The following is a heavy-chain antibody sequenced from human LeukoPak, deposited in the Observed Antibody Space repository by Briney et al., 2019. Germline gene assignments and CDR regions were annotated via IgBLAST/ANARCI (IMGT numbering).Heavy chain of an antibody. J-gene: IGHJ4*02. CDR2: INPSGGST. CDR1: GYTFTSYY. CDR3: ARDGNSLGDY. V-gene: IGHV1-46*01. D-gene: IGHD7-27*01. Sequence: ASVKVSCKASGYTFTSYYMHWVRQAPGQGLEWMGIINPSGGSTSYAQKFQGRVTMTRDTSISTAYMELSRLRSDDTAVYYCARDGNSLGDYWGQGTLVTVSS.